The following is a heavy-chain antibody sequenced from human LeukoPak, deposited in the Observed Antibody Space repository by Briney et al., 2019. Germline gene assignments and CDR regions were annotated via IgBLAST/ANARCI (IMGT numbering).Heavy chain of an antibody. Sequence: GGSLRLSCAASGFTFNDYYMSWIRQAPGKGLEWVSYISSDGTIIKYADSVKGRFTISRDNAKNSLYLQMNSLRAEDTAVYYCARAGHLREYTWFDPWGQGTLVTVSS. CDR3: ARAGHLREYTWFDP. CDR2: ISSDGTII. CDR1: GFTFNDYY. D-gene: IGHD1-1*01. V-gene: IGHV3-11*01. J-gene: IGHJ5*02.